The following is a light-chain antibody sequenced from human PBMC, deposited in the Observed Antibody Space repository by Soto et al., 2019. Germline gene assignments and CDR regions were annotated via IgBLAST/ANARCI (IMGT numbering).Light chain of an antibody. Sequence: DIQMTQSPSSLSASVGDSVTITCRASQGISSFLAWYQQKPGKAPKLLIYAASTLQSGVPSRFSGSGSGTDFTLTSSSLQPEDFATYFCQQLNSYPITFGQGTRLEIK. CDR3: QQLNSYPIT. CDR2: AAS. V-gene: IGKV1-9*01. CDR1: QGISSF. J-gene: IGKJ5*01.